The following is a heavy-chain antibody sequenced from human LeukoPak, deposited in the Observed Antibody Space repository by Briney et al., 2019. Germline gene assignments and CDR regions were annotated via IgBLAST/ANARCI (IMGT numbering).Heavy chain of an antibody. CDR2: ISAYNGNT. V-gene: IGHV1-18*01. D-gene: IGHD4-17*01. J-gene: IGHJ4*02. CDR1: GYTFTSYA. CDR3: ATPTTVGYY. Sequence: GASVKVSCKASGYTFTSYAMNWVRQAPGQGLEWMGWISAYNGNTNYAQKLQGRVTMTTDTSTSTAYMELRSLRSDDTAVYYCATPTTVGYYWGQGTLVTVSS.